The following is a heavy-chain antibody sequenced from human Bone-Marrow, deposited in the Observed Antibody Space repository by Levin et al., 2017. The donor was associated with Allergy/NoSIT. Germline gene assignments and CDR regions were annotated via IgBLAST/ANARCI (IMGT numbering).Heavy chain of an antibody. CDR1: GGSISSYY. CDR2: IYYSGST. J-gene: IGHJ5*02. D-gene: IGHD4-17*01. Sequence: SETLSLTCTVSGGSISSYYWSWIRQPPGKGLEWIGYIYYSGSTNYNPSLKSRVTISVDTSKNQFSLKLSSVTAADTAVYYCASMTTVTTDNWFDPWGQGTLVTVSS. V-gene: IGHV4-59*01. CDR3: ASMTTVTTDNWFDP.